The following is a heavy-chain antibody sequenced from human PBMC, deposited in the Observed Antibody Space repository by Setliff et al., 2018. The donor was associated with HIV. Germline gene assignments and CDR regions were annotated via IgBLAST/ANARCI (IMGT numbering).Heavy chain of an antibody. Sequence: PGGSLRLSCAASGFTFSDYYMSWIRQAPGKGLEWISYISRGGRTKYYADSVKGRFTISRDNAKNSLYLQLNSLRAEDTAVYYCARDAAAPAAIEGAFDIWGQGTMVTVSS. CDR1: GFTFSDYY. CDR3: ARDAAAPAAIEGAFDI. CDR2: ISRGGRTK. D-gene: IGHD2-2*02. J-gene: IGHJ3*02. V-gene: IGHV3-11*04.